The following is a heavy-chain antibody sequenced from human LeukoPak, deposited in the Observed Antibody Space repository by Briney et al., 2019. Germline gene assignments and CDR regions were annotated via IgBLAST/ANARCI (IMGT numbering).Heavy chain of an antibody. Sequence: GASVRVSCKASGYTFNMYDINWVRQTTGQGLEWMGWVSPTSGNTHYAQNFQGRVTMTWDSSITTAYMELSSLRSEDTAVFYCARVLARGRGALKERLLYNNVYCDMDVWGQGTTVTVSS. J-gene: IGHJ6*02. CDR2: VSPTSGNT. V-gene: IGHV1-8*01. D-gene: IGHD1-26*01. CDR1: GYTFNMYD. CDR3: ARVLARGRGALKERLLYNNVYCDMDV.